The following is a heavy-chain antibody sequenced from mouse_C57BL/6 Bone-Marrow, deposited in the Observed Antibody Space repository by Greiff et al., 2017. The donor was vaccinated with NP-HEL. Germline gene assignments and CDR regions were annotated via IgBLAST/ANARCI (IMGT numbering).Heavy chain of an antibody. V-gene: IGHV5-9-1*02. CDR3: SLANWAWFAY. D-gene: IGHD4-1*01. Sequence: EVQVVESGEGLVKPGGSLKLSCAASGFTFSSYAMSWVRQTPEKRLEWVAYISSGGDYIYYADTVKGRFTISRDNARNTLYLQMSSLKSEDTAMYYCSLANWAWFAYWGQGTLVTVSA. CDR2: ISSGGDYI. CDR1: GFTFSSYA. J-gene: IGHJ3*01.